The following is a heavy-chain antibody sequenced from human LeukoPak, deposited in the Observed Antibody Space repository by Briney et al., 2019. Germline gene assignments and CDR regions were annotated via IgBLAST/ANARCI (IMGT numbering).Heavy chain of an antibody. J-gene: IGHJ5*02. Sequence: SETLSLTCSVSGGSISSSNYYWGWIRQPPGQGLEWIGYIYYIGSTNYNPSLKSRVTISVDTSKNQFSLKLSSVTAADTAVYYCARHSPSYNWFDPWGQGTLVTVSS. CDR3: ARHSPSYNWFDP. D-gene: IGHD2-21*01. CDR2: IYYIGST. CDR1: GGSISSSNYY. V-gene: IGHV4-61*05.